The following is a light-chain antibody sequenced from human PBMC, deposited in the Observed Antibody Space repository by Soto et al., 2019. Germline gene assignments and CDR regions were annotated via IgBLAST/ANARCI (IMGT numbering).Light chain of an antibody. CDR3: CSYAGDSAWV. CDR2: EGS. Sequence: QSALTQPASVSGSPGQSITISCTGTSSDVGSYKFVSWYQQHPGKAPKLMIYEGSKRPSGVSNRFSGSKSGNTASLTISGLQAEDKADYYCCSYAGDSAWVFGGGTKLTVL. V-gene: IGLV2-23*01. CDR1: SSDVGSYKF. J-gene: IGLJ3*02.